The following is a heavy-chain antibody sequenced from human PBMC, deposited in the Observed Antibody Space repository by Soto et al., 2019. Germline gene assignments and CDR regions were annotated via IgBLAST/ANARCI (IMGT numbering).Heavy chain of an antibody. J-gene: IGHJ3*01. CDR2: IRNKANSYAT. CDR1: GFTFSDHY. Sequence: GGSLRLSCAASGFTFSDHYMDWVRQAPGKGLEWVGRIRNKANSYATEYAASVKGRFTISRDDSKNTVYLQMNSLRAEDTAIYYCAKKMSTRPTGAFDFWGQGTMVTVSS. CDR3: AKKMSTRPTGAFDF. V-gene: IGHV3-72*01. D-gene: IGHD1-1*01.